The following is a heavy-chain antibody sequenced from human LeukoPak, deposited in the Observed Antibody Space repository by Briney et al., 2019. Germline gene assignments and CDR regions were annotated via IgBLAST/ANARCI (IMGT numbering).Heavy chain of an antibody. J-gene: IGHJ4*02. Sequence: PGGSLRLSCAASGFTFSSYAMHWVRQAPGKGLEWVANIKQDGSEKYYVDSVKGRFTISRDNAKNSLYLQMNSLRAEDTAVYYCARDYATIFEGFDYWGQGTLVTVSS. CDR3: ARDYATIFEGFDY. D-gene: IGHD3-3*01. CDR1: GFTFSSYA. V-gene: IGHV3-7*01. CDR2: IKQDGSEK.